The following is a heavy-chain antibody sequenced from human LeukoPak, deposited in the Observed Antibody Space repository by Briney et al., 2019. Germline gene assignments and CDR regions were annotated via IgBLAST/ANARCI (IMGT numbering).Heavy chain of an antibody. J-gene: IGHJ4*02. CDR3: AKVGELSYGGNSCFDY. D-gene: IGHD4-23*01. CDR1: GFTFSSYA. CDR2: ISGSGGST. V-gene: IGHV3-23*01. Sequence: PGGSLRLSCAASGFTFSSYAMSWVRQAPGKGLEWVSAISGSGGSTYYADSVKGRFTISRDNSKNTLYLQMNSLRAEDTAVYYCAKVGELSYGGNSCFDYWGQGTLVTVSS.